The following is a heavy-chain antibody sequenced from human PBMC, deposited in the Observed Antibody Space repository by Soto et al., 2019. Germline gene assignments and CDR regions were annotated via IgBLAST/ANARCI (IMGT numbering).Heavy chain of an antibody. CDR2: ISAYNGNT. J-gene: IGHJ5*02. CDR1: GYTFTSYG. Sequence: ASVKVSCKASGYTFTSYGISWVRQAPGQGLEWMGWISAYNGNTNYAQKLQGRVTMTTDTSTSTAYMELSSLRSEDTAVYYCARGPSEVAMIELGWFDPWGQGTLVTVSS. V-gene: IGHV1-18*04. CDR3: ARGPSEVAMIELGWFDP. D-gene: IGHD5-12*01.